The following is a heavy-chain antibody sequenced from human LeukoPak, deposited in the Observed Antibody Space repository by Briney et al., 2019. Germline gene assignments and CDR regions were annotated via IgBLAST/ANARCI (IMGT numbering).Heavy chain of an antibody. Sequence: SETLSLTCTVSGGSISSYYWGWIRQPPGKGLEWIGGFYYSGSTYYNPSLKSRVTISVDTSKNQFSLKLSSVTAADTAVYYCAREARTDYDFYNWFDPWDQGTLVTVSS. CDR2: FYYSGST. D-gene: IGHD3-3*01. J-gene: IGHJ5*02. CDR1: GGSISSYY. V-gene: IGHV4-39*02. CDR3: AREARTDYDFYNWFDP.